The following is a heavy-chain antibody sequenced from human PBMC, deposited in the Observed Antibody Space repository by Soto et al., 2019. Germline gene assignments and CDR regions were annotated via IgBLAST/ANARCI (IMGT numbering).Heavy chain of an antibody. CDR1: GYTFTGYD. CDR3: AGEKVGTTGIDF. V-gene: IGHV1-8*01. J-gene: IGHJ4*02. Sequence: QAQLVQSGAEVKKPGASVKVSCKASGYTFTGYDINWVRQATGQGLEWMGWMNTNSGNTGYAQNFQGRVTMTRDSSITTASMELTSLRDDDSAVYYCAGEKVGTTGIDFWGQGTLVTVSS. CDR2: MNTNSGNT. D-gene: IGHD1-26*01.